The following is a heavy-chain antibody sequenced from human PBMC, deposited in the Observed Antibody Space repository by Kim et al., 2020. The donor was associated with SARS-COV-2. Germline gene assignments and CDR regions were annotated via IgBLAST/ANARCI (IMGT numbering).Heavy chain of an antibody. J-gene: IGHJ2*01. CDR3: ARGKYYYDGSGNPRFWYFDL. Sequence: SETLSLTCTVSGGSISYYYWSWIRQPPGKGLEWIGYVFDSGSTNYNPSLKSRVTISLDTSKKQFSLQLTSVTAADTAVDYCARGKYYYDGSGNPRFWYFDLWGRGTLVPVSS. CDR1: GGSISYYY. V-gene: IGHV4-59*01. CDR2: VFDSGST. D-gene: IGHD3-22*01.